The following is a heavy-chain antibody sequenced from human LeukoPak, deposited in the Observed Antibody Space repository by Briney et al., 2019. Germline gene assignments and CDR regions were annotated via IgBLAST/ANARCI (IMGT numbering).Heavy chain of an antibody. D-gene: IGHD1-26*01. CDR3: ARDLSVGSKPDLGFDY. J-gene: IGHJ4*02. Sequence: GGSLRLSCAASGFTVSSNYMSWVRQAPGKGLEWVSVIYSGGSTYYADSVKGRFTISRDNSRNTLYLQMSSLRAEDTAVYYCARDLSVGSKPDLGFDYWGQGTLVTVSS. CDR2: IYSGGST. V-gene: IGHV3-53*01. CDR1: GFTVSSNY.